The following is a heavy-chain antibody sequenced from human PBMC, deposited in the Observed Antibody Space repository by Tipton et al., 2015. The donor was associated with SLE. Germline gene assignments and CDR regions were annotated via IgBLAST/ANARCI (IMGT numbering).Heavy chain of an antibody. V-gene: IGHV4-39*07. D-gene: IGHD2-8*02. CDR2: IYYSGST. CDR3: ARQEDCTGGVCSIDY. Sequence: TLSLTCTVSGGSISSSRYYWGWIRQPPGKGLEWIGSIYYSGSTYYNPSLKSRVTISVDTSKNQFSLKLSSVTAADTAVYYCARQEDCTGGVCSIDYWGQGTLVTVSS. CDR1: GGSISSSRYY. J-gene: IGHJ4*02.